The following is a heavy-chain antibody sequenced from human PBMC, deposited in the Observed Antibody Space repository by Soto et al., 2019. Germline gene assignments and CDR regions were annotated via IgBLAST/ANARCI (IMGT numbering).Heavy chain of an antibody. J-gene: IGHJ4*02. CDR2: INAGNGNT. CDR3: ARDLGAAAGTD. CDR1: GYTFTSYA. Sequence: ASVKVSCKASGYTFTSYAMHWVRQSPGQRLEWMGWINAGNGNTKYSQKFQGRVTITRDTSASTAYMELSSLRSEDTAVYYCARDLGAAAGTDWGQGTLVTVSS. D-gene: IGHD6-13*01. V-gene: IGHV1-3*01.